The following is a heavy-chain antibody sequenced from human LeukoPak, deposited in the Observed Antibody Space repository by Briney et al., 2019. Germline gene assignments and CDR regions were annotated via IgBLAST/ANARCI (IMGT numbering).Heavy chain of an antibody. J-gene: IGHJ4*02. CDR1: GFTFSSYG. V-gene: IGHV3-30*18. Sequence: PGGSLRLSCAASGFTFSSYGMHWVRQAPGKGLEWVAVISYDGSNKYYADSVKGRFTISRDNSKNTLYLQMNSLRAEDTAVYYCAKLTLPSDTAMEDYWGQGTLVTVSS. CDR3: AKLTLPSDTAMEDY. CDR2: ISYDGSNK. D-gene: IGHD5-18*01.